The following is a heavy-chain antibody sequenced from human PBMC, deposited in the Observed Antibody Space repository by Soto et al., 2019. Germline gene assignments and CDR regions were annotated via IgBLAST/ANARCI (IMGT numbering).Heavy chain of an antibody. CDR2: ISYDGSDA. CDR3: AKVHCSTTTCFWNDAFDM. D-gene: IGHD2-2*01. CDR1: GFSFNRYS. V-gene: IGHV3-30*18. Sequence: QVLLVESGGGVVQPGRSQRLSCAASGFSFNRYSMHWVRQAPGKGLEWVAAISYDGSDANYADSVKGRFTISRDNSKNTLYLQMNSLRPEDTAVYYCAKVHCSTTTCFWNDAFDMWGQGTMVTVSS. J-gene: IGHJ3*02.